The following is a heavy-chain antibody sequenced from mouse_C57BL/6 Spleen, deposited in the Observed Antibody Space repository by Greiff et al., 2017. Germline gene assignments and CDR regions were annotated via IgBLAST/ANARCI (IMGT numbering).Heavy chain of an antibody. D-gene: IGHD1-1*01. CDR1: GYTFTSYW. Sequence: QVQLQQPGAELVKPGASVKLSCKASGYTFTSYWMQWVKQRPGLGLEWIGEIDPSDSYTNYNQKFKGKATLTVDTSSSTAYMQLSSLTSEDSAVYYCARGITTVVAPDYWGQGTTLTVSS. CDR2: IDPSDSYT. J-gene: IGHJ2*01. V-gene: IGHV1-50*01. CDR3: ARGITTVVAPDY.